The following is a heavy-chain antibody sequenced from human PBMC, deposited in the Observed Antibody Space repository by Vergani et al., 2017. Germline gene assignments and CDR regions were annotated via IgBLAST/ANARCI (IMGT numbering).Heavy chain of an antibody. Sequence: QITLKESGPTLVKPTQTLTLTCTFSGFPFSTSGVGVGWIRQPPGKALEWLALIYWNDDKRYSPSLKSRLTITKDTSKNQVVLTMTNMDPMDTATYYCAHREKAVAFDYGGQGTLVTVSS. CDR2: IYWNDDK. CDR3: AHREKAVAFDY. V-gene: IGHV2-5*01. D-gene: IGHD4-23*01. J-gene: IGHJ4*02. CDR1: GFPFSTSGVG.